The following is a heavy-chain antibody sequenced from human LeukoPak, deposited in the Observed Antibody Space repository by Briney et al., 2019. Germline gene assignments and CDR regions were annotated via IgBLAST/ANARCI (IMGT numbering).Heavy chain of an antibody. J-gene: IGHJ3*02. D-gene: IGHD5-18*01. CDR2: VHPGDSDT. V-gene: IGHV5-51*01. CDR1: GYRFTNHW. CDR3: ARAERVNSCGSDAFDM. Sequence: GESLKISCQGSGYRFTNHWIAWVRQMPGKGLEWMGIVHPGDSDTRYSPSFQGQVTISADKSINTAYLQWSSLKAPDTAMYYCARAERVNSCGSDAFDMWGQGTMVTVSA.